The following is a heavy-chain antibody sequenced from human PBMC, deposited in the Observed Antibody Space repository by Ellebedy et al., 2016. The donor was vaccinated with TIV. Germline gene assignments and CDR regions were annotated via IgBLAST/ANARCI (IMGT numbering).Heavy chain of an antibody. CDR1: GGSIASGDYY. D-gene: IGHD2-2*01. J-gene: IGHJ4*02. CDR3: ARGLRENGSTRSPQFLSL. V-gene: IGHV4-30-4*01. CDR2: IYYSGST. Sequence: SETLSLXXSVSGGSIASGDYYWNWIRQPPGKGLEWIGYIYYSGSTYYNPSLRTRVIMSVDTPTWRNRFSLTVTSATAADTAVYYCARGLRENGSTRSPQFLSLWGQGILVTVSS.